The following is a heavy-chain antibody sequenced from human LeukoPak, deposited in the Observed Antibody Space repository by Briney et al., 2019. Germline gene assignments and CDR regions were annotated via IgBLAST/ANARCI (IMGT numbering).Heavy chain of an antibody. J-gene: IGHJ5*02. CDR2: INPNSGGT. Sequence: ASVKVSCKASGYTFTGYYMHWVRQAPGQGLEWMGWINPNSGGTNYAQKLQDRVTMTTDTSTSTAYMELRSLRSDDTAVYYCARESALMSGWRGWFDPWGQGTLVTVSS. CDR3: ARESALMSGWRGWFDP. CDR1: GYTFTGYY. V-gene: IGHV1-2*02. D-gene: IGHD6-19*01.